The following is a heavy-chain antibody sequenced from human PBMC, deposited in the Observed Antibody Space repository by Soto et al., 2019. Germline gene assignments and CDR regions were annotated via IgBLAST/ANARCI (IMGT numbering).Heavy chain of an antibody. CDR3: AREGYYSGAGTYSPPRYYGMDA. D-gene: IGHD3-10*01. V-gene: IGHV1-18*01. J-gene: IGHJ6*02. CDR1: GYRFIDYG. Sequence: ASVKVSCKASGYRFIDYGITWVRQAPGQGLEWMGWISDYNGNTHYGKKFQGRVTMTTDTSTRKAYMELKSLRSDDTAVYFCAREGYYSGAGTYSPPRYYGMDAWGQGATVTFSS. CDR2: ISDYNGNT.